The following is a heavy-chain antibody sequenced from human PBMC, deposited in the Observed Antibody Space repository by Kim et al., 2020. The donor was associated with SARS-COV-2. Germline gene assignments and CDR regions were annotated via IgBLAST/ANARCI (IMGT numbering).Heavy chain of an antibody. CDR3: ARGDSSSWYGAEYFQH. D-gene: IGHD6-13*01. V-gene: IGHV4-59*09. Sequence: SLKSRVTISVDTSKNQFSLKLSSVTAADTAVYYCARGDSSSWYGAEYFQHWGQGTLVTVSS. J-gene: IGHJ1*01.